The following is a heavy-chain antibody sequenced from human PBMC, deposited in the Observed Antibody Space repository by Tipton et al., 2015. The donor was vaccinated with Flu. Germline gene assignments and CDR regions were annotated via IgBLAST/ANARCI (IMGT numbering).Heavy chain of an antibody. CDR2: IYTSGST. V-gene: IGHV4-61*02. J-gene: IGHJ4*02. Sequence: TLSLTCTVSGGSISGGSYYWSWIRQPAGKGLEWIGRIYTSGSTNYNPSLKSRVTISVDTSKNQFSLKLSSVTAADTAVYYCARSKYPPQGGVVDDYWGQGTLVTVSS. D-gene: IGHD3-3*01. CDR1: GGSISGGSYY. CDR3: ARSKYPPQGGVVDDY.